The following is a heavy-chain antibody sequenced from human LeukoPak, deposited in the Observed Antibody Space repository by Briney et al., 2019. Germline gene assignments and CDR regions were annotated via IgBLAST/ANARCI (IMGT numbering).Heavy chain of an antibody. CDR3: ASGGWYRGY. CDR1: GGSFSGYY. J-gene: IGHJ4*02. V-gene: IGHV4-34*01. CDR2: INHRGST. Sequence: NASETLSLTCAVYGGSFSGYYWTWLRQTPGKGLEWIGEINHRGSTNYNPSLESRVTISVDTSKNHFSLDLTSVTAADTAVYYCASGGWYRGYWGQGTLVTVSS. D-gene: IGHD2-15*01.